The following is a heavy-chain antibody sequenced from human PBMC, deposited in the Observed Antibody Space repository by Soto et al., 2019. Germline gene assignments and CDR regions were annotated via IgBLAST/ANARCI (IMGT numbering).Heavy chain of an antibody. J-gene: IGHJ3*02. D-gene: IGHD5-12*01. CDR1: GYSFTSQY. CDR2: INPNGGST. CDR3: AGDEWLRRGGGGTEPLDI. V-gene: IGHV1-46*03. Sequence: QVQLVQSGAEVKKPGASVKISCEASGYSFTSQYVHWVRQAPGQGLEWMGIINPNGGSTTYAQKCPGRVPIARETATLAESPGPGTPACGVTAVFYCAGDEWLRRGGGGTEPLDIWGQGTMVTVAS.